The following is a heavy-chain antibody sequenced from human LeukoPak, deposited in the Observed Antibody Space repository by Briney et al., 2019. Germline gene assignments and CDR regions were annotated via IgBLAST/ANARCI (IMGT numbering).Heavy chain of an antibody. CDR2: INTDGTVT. Sequence: GGSLRLSCAASGFTFSKYWMLWVRQAPGKGLESVSRINTDGTVTTYADSVKGRFTVSRDNADNTMFLHMNSVRDDDTAVYYCATKQWLAPPPGLWGQGTRGSVSS. J-gene: IGHJ1*01. V-gene: IGHV3-74*01. CDR3: ATKQWLAPPPGL. D-gene: IGHD6-19*01. CDR1: GFTFSKYW.